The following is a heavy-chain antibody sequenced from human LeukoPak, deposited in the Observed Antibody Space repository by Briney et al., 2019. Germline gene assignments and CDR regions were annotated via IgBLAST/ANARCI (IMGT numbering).Heavy chain of an antibody. CDR3: ARDIEMARFFDY. J-gene: IGHJ4*02. V-gene: IGHV4-34*01. D-gene: IGHD5-24*01. CDR1: GGSFSGYY. CDR2: INHSGST. Sequence: SETLSLTCAVYGGSFSGYYWSWIRQPPGKGLEWIGEINHSGSTNYNPSLKSRVTISVDTSKNQFSLKLSSVTAADTAVYYCARDIEMARFFDYWGQGTLVTVSS.